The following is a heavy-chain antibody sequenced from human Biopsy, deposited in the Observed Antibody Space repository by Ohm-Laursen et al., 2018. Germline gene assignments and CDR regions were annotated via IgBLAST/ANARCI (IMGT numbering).Heavy chain of an antibody. J-gene: IGHJ6*02. V-gene: IGHV4-34*01. D-gene: IGHD6-13*01. CDR2: ITQSGST. CDR1: GGSFNGYF. CDR3: ARVPLPGIGAAYQGRFLYGMDV. Sequence: PDTLSLTCAVYGGSFNGYFWSWIRQPPGKGLEWIGDITQSGSTNYSPSLKSRVTISVDTAKKQFSLSLRSVTAADTAVYYCARVPLPGIGAAYQGRFLYGMDVWGQGTTVSVSS.